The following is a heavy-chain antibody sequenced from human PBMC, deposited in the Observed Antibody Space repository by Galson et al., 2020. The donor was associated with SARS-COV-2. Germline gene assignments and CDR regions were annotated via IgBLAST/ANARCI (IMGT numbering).Heavy chain of an antibody. CDR1: GGSISSGGYY. Sequence: SETLSLTCTVSGGSISSGGYYWSWIRQNPGKGLEWIGYIYYSGSTYYNPSLKSRVTITIDTSKNQFSLKLSSVTAADTAVYYCARVKMGYCSGGSCYSSWYFDLWGRGTLVTVSS. CDR3: ARVKMGYCSGGSCYSSWYFDL. D-gene: IGHD2-15*01. V-gene: IGHV4-31*03. CDR2: IYYSGST. J-gene: IGHJ2*01.